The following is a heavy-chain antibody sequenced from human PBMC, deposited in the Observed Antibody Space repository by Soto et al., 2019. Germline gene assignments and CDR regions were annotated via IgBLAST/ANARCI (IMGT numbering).Heavy chain of an antibody. J-gene: IGHJ4*02. CDR3: ARDSIVAPYYFDY. CDR2: INPRGGST. V-gene: IGHV1-46*01. Sequence: ASVKVSCKASGYTFTRYYIHWVRQAPGQGLEWMGLINPRGGSTTYAQKFQGRVTLTSDTSTSTAYMELSRLRSEDTAVYFCARDSIVAPYYFDYWGQGTPVTVSS. CDR1: GYTFTRYY. D-gene: IGHD3-22*01.